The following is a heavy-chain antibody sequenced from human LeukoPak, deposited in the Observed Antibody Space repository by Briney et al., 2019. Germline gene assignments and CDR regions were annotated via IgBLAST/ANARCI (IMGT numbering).Heavy chain of an antibody. V-gene: IGHV1-69*04. CDR3: ARDLPPYYFDY. Sequence: SVKVSCKASGGIFSSYAISWVRQAPGQGLEWMGRIIPILGIANYAQKFQGRVTITADKSTSTAYMDLSSLRSEDTAVYYCARDLPPYYFDYWGQETLVTVSS. CDR2: IIPILGIA. CDR1: GGIFSSYA. J-gene: IGHJ4*02.